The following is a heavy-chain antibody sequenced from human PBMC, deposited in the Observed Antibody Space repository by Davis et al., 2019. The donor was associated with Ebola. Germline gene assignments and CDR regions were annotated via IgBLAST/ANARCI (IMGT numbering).Heavy chain of an antibody. CDR1: GFTVSSNY. D-gene: IGHD3-9*01. Sequence: GESLKISCAASGFTVSSNYISWVRQAPGKGLEWVSVIYSGGSTYYADSVKGRFTISRDNSKNTLYLQMNSLRAEDTAVYYCAREHFYDILTGYPLPDYWGQGTLVTVSS. J-gene: IGHJ4*02. CDR3: AREHFYDILTGYPLPDY. V-gene: IGHV3-53*05. CDR2: IYSGGST.